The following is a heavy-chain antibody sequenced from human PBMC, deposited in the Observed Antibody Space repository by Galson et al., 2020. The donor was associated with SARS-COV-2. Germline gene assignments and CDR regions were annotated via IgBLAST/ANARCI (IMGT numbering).Heavy chain of an antibody. V-gene: IGHV3-30*16. J-gene: IGHJ6*03. D-gene: IGHD2-8*01. CDR1: GFNFSDYP. CDR3: ARDKMAQLARDYYYYMDV. Sequence: GGPLRLSCAASGFNFSDYPMHWVRQAPGKGLEWVAVISNDGSSTYNGDSVKGRFTISRDNSKKTLYLQMNSLRAEDNAVYYCARDKMAQLARDYYYYMDVWGKGTTVTVSS. CDR2: ISNDGSST.